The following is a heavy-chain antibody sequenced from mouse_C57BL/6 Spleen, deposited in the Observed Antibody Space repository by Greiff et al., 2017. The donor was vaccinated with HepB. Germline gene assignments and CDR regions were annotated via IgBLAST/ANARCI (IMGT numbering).Heavy chain of an antibody. CDR2: IWSGGST. CDR1: GFSLTSYG. CDR3: ASPGGYWYFDV. J-gene: IGHJ1*03. Sequence: QVQLKESGPGLVQPSQSLSITCTVSGFSLTSYGVHWVRQSPGKGLEWLGVIWSGGSTDYNAAFISRLSISKDNSKSQVFFKMNSLQADDTAIYYCASPGGYWYFDVWGTGTTVTVSS. V-gene: IGHV2-2*01.